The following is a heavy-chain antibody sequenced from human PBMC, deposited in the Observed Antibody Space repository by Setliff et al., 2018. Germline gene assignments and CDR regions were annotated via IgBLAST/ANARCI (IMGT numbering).Heavy chain of an antibody. J-gene: IGHJ6*02. Sequence: PGGSLRLSCTASGFTFSSYAVSWVRQAPGKGPEWVSTIFGGDSSTYYADSVRGRFTISRDNSRSTLYLQMNSLRAEDTAIYYCARRLPYFGMDVWGQGTTVTVSS. CDR2: IFGGDSST. D-gene: IGHD2-15*01. V-gene: IGHV3-23*03. CDR1: GFTFSSYA. CDR3: ARRLPYFGMDV.